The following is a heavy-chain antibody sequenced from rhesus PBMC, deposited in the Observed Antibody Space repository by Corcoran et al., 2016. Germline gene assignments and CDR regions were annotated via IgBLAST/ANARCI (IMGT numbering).Heavy chain of an antibody. CDR3: ARGGDYYGLDS. CDR2: IGGEGCRN. J-gene: IGHJ6*01. V-gene: IGHV4-127*01. Sequence: QVQLQESGPGLVKPSETLSLTCAVSGYSISSGYGWSWIRQPPGKGLAWIGYIGGEGCRNNCNPSLKSRVTMSKDTSKNQFSLKLNSVTAADAAVYYCARGGDYYGLDSWGQGVVVTVSS. CDR1: GYSISSGYG. D-gene: IGHD3-34*01.